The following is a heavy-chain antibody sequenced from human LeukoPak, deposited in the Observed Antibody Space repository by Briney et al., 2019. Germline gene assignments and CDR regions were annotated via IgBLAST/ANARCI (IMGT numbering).Heavy chain of an antibody. Sequence: PSETLSLTCTVSGGSISSSGYYWGWIRQPPGKGLEWIASIYYSGSTYYNPSPKSRATISVDTSKNQLSLKLSSLTAADTAVYYCARHEYSGSYYGLSWFDPWGQGTLVTVSS. D-gene: IGHD1-26*01. CDR1: GGSISSSGYY. CDR3: ARHEYSGSYYGLSWFDP. V-gene: IGHV4-39*01. J-gene: IGHJ5*02. CDR2: IYYSGST.